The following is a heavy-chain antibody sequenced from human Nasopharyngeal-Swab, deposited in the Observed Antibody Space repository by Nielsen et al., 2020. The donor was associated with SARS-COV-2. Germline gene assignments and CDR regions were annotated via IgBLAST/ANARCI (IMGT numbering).Heavy chain of an antibody. CDR2: INPSGGST. J-gene: IGHJ5*02. D-gene: IGHD4-17*01. CDR1: GYIFTDYY. V-gene: IGHV1-46*01. Sequence: ASVKVSCKTSGYIFTDYYMHWVRQAPGQGLEWMGIINPSGGSTSYAQKFQGRVTMTGDTSTSTVYMELSSLRSEDTAVYYCARVPTVGGDYTDGDHWFDPWGQGTLVTVSS. CDR3: ARVPTVGGDYTDGDHWFDP.